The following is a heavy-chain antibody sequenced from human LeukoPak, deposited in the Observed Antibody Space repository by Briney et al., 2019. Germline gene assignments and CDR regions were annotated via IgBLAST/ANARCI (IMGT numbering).Heavy chain of an antibody. D-gene: IGHD3-10*01. CDR1: GGSFSGYY. Sequence: SKTLSLTCAVYGGSFSGYYWSWIRQPPGKGLEWIGEINHSGSTNYNPSLKSRVTISVDTSKNQFSLKLSSVTAADTAVYYCASSPFSGIRRKPIHWYFDLWGRGTLVTVSS. CDR2: INHSGST. V-gene: IGHV4-34*01. J-gene: IGHJ2*01. CDR3: ASSPFSGIRRKPIHWYFDL.